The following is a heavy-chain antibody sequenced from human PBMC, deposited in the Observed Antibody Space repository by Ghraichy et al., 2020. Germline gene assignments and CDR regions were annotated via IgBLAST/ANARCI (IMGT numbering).Heavy chain of an antibody. CDR2: INYSGST. D-gene: IGHD3-10*01. J-gene: IGHJ4*02. CDR3: ARHVGWYGEVDY. CDR1: GGSISSSGYY. V-gene: IGHV4-39*01. Sequence: SETLSLTCTVSGGSISSSGYYWGWTRQPPGKGLEWIGSINYSGSTYYNPSLKSRVTISVDTSKNQFSLKLSSVTAADTAVYYCARHVGWYGEVDYWGQGTLVTVSS.